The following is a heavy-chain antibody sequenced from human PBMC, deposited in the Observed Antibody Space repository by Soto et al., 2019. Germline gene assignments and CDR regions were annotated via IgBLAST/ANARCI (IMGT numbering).Heavy chain of an antibody. J-gene: IGHJ4*02. Sequence: SETLSLTCTVSGGSISSYYCSWIRQPPGKGLEWIGYIYYSGSTNYNPSLKSRVTISVDTSKNQFSLKLSSVTAADTAVYYCARVRWTVAGPGHFDYWGQGTLVTVSS. CDR2: IYYSGST. D-gene: IGHD6-19*01. CDR3: ARVRWTVAGPGHFDY. V-gene: IGHV4-59*01. CDR1: GGSISSYY.